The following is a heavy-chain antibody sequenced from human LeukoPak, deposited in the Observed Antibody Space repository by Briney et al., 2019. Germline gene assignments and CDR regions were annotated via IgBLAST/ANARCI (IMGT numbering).Heavy chain of an antibody. CDR2: TYPGDSDI. CDR1: GYSFTNYW. Sequence: GESLKISCKGSGYSFTNYWIGWVRQMPGKGLEWMGITYPGDSDIRYSPSFQGQVTISADKSISTAYLQWSSLKASDTAMYYCARLERGMVATFDYWGQGTLVTVSS. CDR3: ARLERGMVATFDY. V-gene: IGHV5-51*01. J-gene: IGHJ4*02. D-gene: IGHD5-12*01.